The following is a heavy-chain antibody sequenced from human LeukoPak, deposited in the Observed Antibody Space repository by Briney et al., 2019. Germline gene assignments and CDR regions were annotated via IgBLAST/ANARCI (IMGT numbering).Heavy chain of an antibody. CDR2: IYPGDSDT. Sequence: GESLKISCKGSGYIFTNYWIGWVRQMPGKGLEWMGTIYPGDSDTRYSPSFQGQVTIAADKSINTAYLQWSSPKTSDTAMYYCARQGVGASTCDYWGQGSLVTVSS. J-gene: IGHJ4*02. CDR1: GYIFTNYW. V-gene: IGHV5-51*01. CDR3: ARQGVGASTCDY. D-gene: IGHD1-26*01.